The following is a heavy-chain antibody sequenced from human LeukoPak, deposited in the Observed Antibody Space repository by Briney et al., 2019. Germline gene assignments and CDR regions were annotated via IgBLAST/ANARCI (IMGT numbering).Heavy chain of an antibody. Sequence: SQTLSLTCTVSGGSISSGGYYWSWTRQHPGKGLEWIGYIYYSGSTYYNPSLKSRVTISVDTSKNQFSLKLSSVTAADTAVYYCARRGYYYGSGSYYIGAYYFDYWGQGTLVTVSS. V-gene: IGHV4-31*03. J-gene: IGHJ4*02. CDR2: IYYSGST. D-gene: IGHD3-10*01. CDR1: GGSISSGGYY. CDR3: ARRGYYYGSGSYYIGAYYFDY.